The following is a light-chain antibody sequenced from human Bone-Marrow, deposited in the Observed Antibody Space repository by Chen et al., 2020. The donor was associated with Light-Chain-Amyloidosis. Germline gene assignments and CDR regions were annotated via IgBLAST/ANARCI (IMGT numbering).Light chain of an antibody. CDR3: QQLNTYPST. J-gene: IGKJ5*01. CDR1: QGISTS. V-gene: IGKV1-9*01. CDR2: AAS. Sequence: DIQLTQSPSFLSASIGDRVTITCRASQGISTSLVWYQHKPGKAPQVLIYAASTLQSGVPSRFSGSGYGTEFTLTISSLQPEDFATYYCQQLNTYPSTFGQGTRLEIK.